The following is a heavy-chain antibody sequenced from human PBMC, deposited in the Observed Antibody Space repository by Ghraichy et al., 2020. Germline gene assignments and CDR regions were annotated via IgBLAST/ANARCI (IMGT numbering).Heavy chain of an antibody. CDR3: ARASSVVRFYYYDGMDV. CDR1: GFTFSGYN. CDR2: ITSSSRTI. Sequence: GESLNISCVGSGFTFSGYNMNWVRQSPGKGLEWVSYITSSSRTIFYADSVKGRFTISRDNAQNSLYLQMNSLRDEDTAIYYCARASSVVRFYYYDGMDVWAKGPRSPSP. V-gene: IGHV3-48*02. D-gene: IGHD4-23*01. J-gene: IGHJ6*02.